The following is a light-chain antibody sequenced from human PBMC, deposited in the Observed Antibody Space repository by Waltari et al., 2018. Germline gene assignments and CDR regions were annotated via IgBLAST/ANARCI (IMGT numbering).Light chain of an antibody. J-gene: IGLJ3*02. CDR2: KNN. CDR1: TSTIGRRF. Sequence: QSVLTQAPSESGTPGQTVNIPCPGRTSTIGRRFVYWYKHVAGVAPQLLTYKNNRRPPGVPDRFSGSKSGSSASLAITGLRSEDEADYYCATWDDSLSGPVFGGGTKLTVL. V-gene: IGLV1-47*01. CDR3: ATWDDSLSGPV.